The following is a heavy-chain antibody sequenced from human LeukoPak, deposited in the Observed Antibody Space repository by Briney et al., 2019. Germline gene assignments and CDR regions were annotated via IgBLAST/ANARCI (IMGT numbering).Heavy chain of an antibody. CDR2: IYQTGST. J-gene: IGHJ5*02. V-gene: IGHV4-30-2*01. CDR3: VRGTLKNWFDP. CDR1: GGSISSGGYY. Sequence: SQTLSLTCTVSGGSISSGGYYWSWIRQHPGKGLEWIGYIYQTGSTYYNPSLKSRVTISVDRSKNQFSLEVTSVTAADTAVYYCVRGTLKNWFDPWGQGTLVTVSS.